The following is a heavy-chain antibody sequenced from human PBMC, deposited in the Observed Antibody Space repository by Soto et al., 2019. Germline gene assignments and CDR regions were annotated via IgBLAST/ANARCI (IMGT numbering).Heavy chain of an antibody. D-gene: IGHD2-21*01. Sequence: SETLSLTCSVSGDSISSSSQYWGWIRQPPGKGLEWIGSIHYSGTPYYNPSLKSRVTIFVDTSKNQLSLKLSSVTAADTAVYYCARHWIAGSSIPWGQGTLVTVSS. CDR1: GDSISSSSQY. J-gene: IGHJ5*02. CDR3: ARHWIAGSSIP. CDR2: IHYSGTP. V-gene: IGHV4-39*01.